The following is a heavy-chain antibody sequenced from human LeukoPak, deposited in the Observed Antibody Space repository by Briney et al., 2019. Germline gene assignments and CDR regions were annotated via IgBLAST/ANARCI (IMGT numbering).Heavy chain of an antibody. CDR2: INHSGST. Sequence: SETLSLTCAVYGGSFSGYYWSWIRQPPGKGLEWIGEINHSGSTNYNPSLKSRVTISVDTSKDQFSLQLNSVTPEDTAVYYCARDIGAYYGSGSNWFDPWGQGTLVTVSS. V-gene: IGHV4-34*01. CDR1: GGSFSGYY. D-gene: IGHD3-10*01. J-gene: IGHJ5*02. CDR3: ARDIGAYYGSGSNWFDP.